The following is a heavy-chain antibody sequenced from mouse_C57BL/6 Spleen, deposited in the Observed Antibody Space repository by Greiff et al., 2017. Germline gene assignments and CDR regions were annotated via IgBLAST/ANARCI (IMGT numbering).Heavy chain of an antibody. CDR3: ARGYYGSEVYAMDY. D-gene: IGHD1-1*01. J-gene: IGHJ4*01. V-gene: IGHV1-50*01. Sequence: VQLQQSGAELVKPGASVKLSCKASGYTFTSYWLQWVKQRPGQGLEWIGEIDPSDSYTNYNQKFKGKATLTVDTSSSTAYMQLSSLTSEDSAVYYCARGYYGSEVYAMDYWGQGTSVTVSS. CDR2: IDPSDSYT. CDR1: GYTFTSYW.